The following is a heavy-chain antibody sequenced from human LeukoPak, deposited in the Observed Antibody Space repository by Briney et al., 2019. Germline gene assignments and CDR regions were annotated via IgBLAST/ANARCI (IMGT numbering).Heavy chain of an antibody. V-gene: IGHV1-18*01. Sequence: ASVKVSCKASGYTFTSYGISWVRQAPGQGLEWMGWISAYNGNTNYAKKLQGRVTLTTDTSTSTAYMELRSLRSDATAAYYCAIHMGSGYDLYYYYMDVWGKGTTVTVSS. CDR1: GYTFTSYG. CDR2: ISAYNGNT. J-gene: IGHJ6*03. CDR3: AIHMGSGYDLYYYYMDV. D-gene: IGHD5-12*01.